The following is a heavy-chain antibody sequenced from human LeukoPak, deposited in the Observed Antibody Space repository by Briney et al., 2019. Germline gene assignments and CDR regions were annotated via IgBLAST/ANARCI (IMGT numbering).Heavy chain of an antibody. V-gene: IGHV4-38-2*02. D-gene: IGHD1-26*01. CDR2: IYHSGST. Sequence: PSETLSLTCTVSGYSISSGYYWGWIRQPPGKGLEWIGSIYHSGSTYYNPSLKSRITISVDRSKNQFSLNLSSVTAADTAIYYCAREPIVGACLDPWGQGTLVTVSS. CDR1: GYSISSGYY. CDR3: AREPIVGACLDP. J-gene: IGHJ5*02.